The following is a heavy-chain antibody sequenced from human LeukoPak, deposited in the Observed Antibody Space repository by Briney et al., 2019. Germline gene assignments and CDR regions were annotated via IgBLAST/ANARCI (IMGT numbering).Heavy chain of an antibody. Sequence: PGGSLRLSCAASRFTFSGSAMHWVRQASGKGREWVGRIRSKANSYATAYAAPVKGRFTISRDDSKNTAYLQMNSLKTEDTAVYYCTSRPERWDILTAGVRWFDPWGQGTLVTVSS. V-gene: IGHV3-73*01. J-gene: IGHJ5*02. CDR1: RFTFSGSA. D-gene: IGHD3-9*01. CDR2: IRSKANSYAT. CDR3: TSRPERWDILTAGVRWFDP.